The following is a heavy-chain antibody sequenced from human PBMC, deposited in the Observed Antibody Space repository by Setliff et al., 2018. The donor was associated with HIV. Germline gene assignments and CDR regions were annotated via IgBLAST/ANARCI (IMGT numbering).Heavy chain of an antibody. D-gene: IGHD6-19*01. V-gene: IGHV4-4*09. CDR2: IYPSTSA. J-gene: IGHJ3*01. CDR3: ARFSSTGWRRAFDV. CDR1: GGSIGGYS. Sequence: SETLSLTCSVSGGSIGGYSWGWIRQSPGKGLEWIGYIYPSTSANYNPSLKSRVRILLDTSKNQFSLRLTSLTAADTAVYFCARFSSTGWRRAFDVWGQGTKVTVSS.